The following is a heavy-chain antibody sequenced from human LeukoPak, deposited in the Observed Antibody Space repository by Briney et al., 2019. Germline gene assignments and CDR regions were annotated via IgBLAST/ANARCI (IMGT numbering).Heavy chain of an antibody. CDR3: AKEAGRDDFWDYFDC. D-gene: IGHD5-24*01. CDR2: ITRNSGSR. J-gene: IGHJ4*02. V-gene: IGHV3-9*01. CDR1: GFTFDDYA. Sequence: GGSLRLSCAASGFTFDDYAMHWVRQVPGKGLEWVSGITRNSGSRGYADSVKGRFTISRDNAKNSLYLQMNSLSPEDTALYYCAKEAGRDDFWDYFDCWGQGTLVTVSS.